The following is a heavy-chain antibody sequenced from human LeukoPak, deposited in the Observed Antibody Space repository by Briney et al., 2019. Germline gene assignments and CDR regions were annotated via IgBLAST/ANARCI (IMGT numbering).Heavy chain of an antibody. D-gene: IGHD6-19*01. J-gene: IGHJ3*02. V-gene: IGHV1-69*04. CDR3: AREGSSGLNAFDI. Sequence: SVKVSCKASGYTFTSYDINWVRQATGQGLEWMGRIIPILGIANYAQKFQGRVAITADKSTSTAYMELSSLRSEDTAVYYCAREGSSGLNAFDIWGQGTMVTVSS. CDR2: IIPILGIA. CDR1: GYTFTSYD.